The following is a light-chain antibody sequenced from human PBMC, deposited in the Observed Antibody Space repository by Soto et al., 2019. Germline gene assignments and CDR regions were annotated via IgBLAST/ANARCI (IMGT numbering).Light chain of an antibody. Sequence: SMSAVAVSLTTGERATLYCRSSQTVNATFLAWYQQKPGQAPRLLIYGVSTRAPGIPDRFSGSGSGPDSSLTIRRLFSEAFAVYCCRQRGTAFLLWRFG. CDR1: QTVNATF. CDR3: RQRGTAFLLWR. J-gene: IGKJ2*01. CDR2: GVS. V-gene: IGKV3-20*01.